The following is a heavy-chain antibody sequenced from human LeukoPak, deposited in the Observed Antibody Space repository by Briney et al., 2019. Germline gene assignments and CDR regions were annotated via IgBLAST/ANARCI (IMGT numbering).Heavy chain of an antibody. CDR2: INHSGST. J-gene: IGHJ4*02. D-gene: IGHD2-2*01. CDR1: GGSISSYY. Sequence: SETLSLTCTVSGGSISSYYWSWIRQPPGKGLEWIGEINHSGSTNYNPSLKSRVTISVDTSKNQFSPKLSSVTAADTAVYYCARRYCSSTSCHPVYWGQGTLVTVSS. CDR3: ARRYCSSTSCHPVY. V-gene: IGHV4-34*01.